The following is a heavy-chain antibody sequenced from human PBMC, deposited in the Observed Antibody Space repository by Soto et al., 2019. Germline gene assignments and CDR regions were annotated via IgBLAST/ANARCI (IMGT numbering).Heavy chain of an antibody. CDR1: GVSFSGYY. V-gene: IGHV4-34*01. Sequence: QVQLQQWGAGLLKPSETLSLTCAVYGVSFSGYYWNWIRQPPGKGLEWIGEINHSGSTNYNPSRKRRITLSVDTSKNQFSLKLSSVTAADTAVYYCARGWGRIFDYWCQGTLVTVSS. CDR3: ARGWGRIFDY. D-gene: IGHD7-27*01. J-gene: IGHJ4*02. CDR2: INHSGST.